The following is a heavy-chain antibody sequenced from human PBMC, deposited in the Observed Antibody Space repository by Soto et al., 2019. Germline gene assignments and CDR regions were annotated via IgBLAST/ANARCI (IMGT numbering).Heavy chain of an antibody. Sequence: QVQLVQSGAEVKKPGSSVKVSCKASGGTFSSYTISWVRQAPGQGLEWMGRIIPILGIANYAQKFQGRVTITADKSTSTAYMELSSLRSEDTAVYYCAREGWELLSGNAFDIWGQGTMVTVSS. D-gene: IGHD1-26*01. V-gene: IGHV1-69*08. J-gene: IGHJ3*02. CDR1: GGTFSSYT. CDR3: AREGWELLSGNAFDI. CDR2: IIPILGIA.